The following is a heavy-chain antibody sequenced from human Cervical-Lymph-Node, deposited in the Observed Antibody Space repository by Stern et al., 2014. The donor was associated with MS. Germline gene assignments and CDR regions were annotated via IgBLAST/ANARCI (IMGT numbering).Heavy chain of an antibody. CDR3: MGVGVGLDV. Sequence: MQLVESGGGVVQPGRSLRLSCAASGFSLSSLGMHWVRQAPGRGLEWVAVVSFVGRNKMHGDSVKGRFSISSDNSNNTMYLQMNSLRPEDTAVYYCMGVGVGLDVWGQGTTVIVS. V-gene: IGHV3-30*03. CDR2: VSFVGRNK. CDR1: GFSLSSLG. J-gene: IGHJ6*02.